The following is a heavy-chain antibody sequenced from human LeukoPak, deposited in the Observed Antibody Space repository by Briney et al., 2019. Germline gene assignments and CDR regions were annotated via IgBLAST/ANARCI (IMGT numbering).Heavy chain of an antibody. D-gene: IGHD3-22*01. V-gene: IGHV1-8*01. CDR2: MNPNSGNT. CDR3: ATPRYYYDSSGYSDAFDI. J-gene: IGHJ3*02. CDR1: GYTFTSYD. Sequence: ASVKVSCKASGYTFTSYDINWVRQATGQGLEWTGWMNPNSGNTGYAQKFQGRVTMTRNTSISTAYMELSSLRSEDTAVYYCATPRYYYDSSGYSDAFDIWGQGTMVTVSS.